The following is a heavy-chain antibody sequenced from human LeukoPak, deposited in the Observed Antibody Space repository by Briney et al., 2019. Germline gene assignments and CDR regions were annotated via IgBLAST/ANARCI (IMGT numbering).Heavy chain of an antibody. J-gene: IGHJ4*02. CDR2: TRGSGSGM. Sequence: GGSLRLSCAASGFAFSDYSMNWVRQAPGEGLEWVANTRGSGSGMGSGNYYAGAVKGRFTISRDNAKNSLYLQMNSLRAEDTAFYYCARDDNWGFDYWGQGSLLPFSS. CDR1: GFAFSDYS. V-gene: IGHV3-21*05. CDR3: ARDDNWGFDY. D-gene: IGHD7-27*01.